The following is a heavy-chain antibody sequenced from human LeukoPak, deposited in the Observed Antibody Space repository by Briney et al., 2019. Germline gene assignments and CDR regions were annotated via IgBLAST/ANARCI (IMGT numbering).Heavy chain of an antibody. D-gene: IGHD3-22*01. CDR2: INPSGGST. V-gene: IGHV1-46*01. Sequence: AASVKVSCKASGYTFTSYYMHWVRQAPGQGLEWMGIINPSGGSTSYAQKFQGRVTMTRDTSTSTVYMELSSLRSEDTAVYYCARILTNYYDSSSLSGGLVYWGQGTLVTVSS. J-gene: IGHJ4*02. CDR1: GYTFTSYY. CDR3: ARILTNYYDSSSLSGGLVY.